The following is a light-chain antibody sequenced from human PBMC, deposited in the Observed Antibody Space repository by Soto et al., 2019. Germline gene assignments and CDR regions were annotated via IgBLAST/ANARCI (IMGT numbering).Light chain of an antibody. Sequence: EIVMTQSPATLSVSPGDRATLFCRVSQSVYNDLAWYQQKPRQDPPILIYGASTRAAGIAARCSGGGSGAEFILTISSLQSADVAVYYCQQYNNWPPITFGQGTRLEI. V-gene: IGKV3-15*01. CDR1: QSVYND. CDR2: GAS. CDR3: QQYNNWPPIT. J-gene: IGKJ5*01.